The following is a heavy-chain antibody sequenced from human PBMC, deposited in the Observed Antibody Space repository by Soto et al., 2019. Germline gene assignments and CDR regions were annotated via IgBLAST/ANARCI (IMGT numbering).Heavy chain of an antibody. V-gene: IGHV1-46*01. CDR2: INPSGGST. D-gene: IGHD3-10*01. CDR1: GYTFTSYY. J-gene: IGHJ4*02. Sequence: ASVKVSCKASGYTFTSYYMHWVRQAPGQGLEWMGIINPSGGSTSYAQKFQGRVTTTRDTSTSAVYMELSSLRSEDTAVYYCARSMVTEPNFDYWGQGTLVTVSS. CDR3: ARSMVTEPNFDY.